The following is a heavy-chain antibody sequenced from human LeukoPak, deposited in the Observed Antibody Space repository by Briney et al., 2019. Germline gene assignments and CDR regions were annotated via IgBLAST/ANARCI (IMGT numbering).Heavy chain of an antibody. CDR2: IYYSGGT. V-gene: IGHV4-31*03. J-gene: IGHJ5*02. D-gene: IGHD3-22*01. CDR1: GGSISSGGYY. CDR3: AREHDSSGDWFDP. Sequence: PSETLSLTCTVSGGSISSGGYYWSWIRQHPGKGLEWIGYIYYSGGTHCNPSLKSRVTISVDTSKNQFSLKLTSVTAADTAVYYCAREHDSSGDWFDPWGQGTLVTVSS.